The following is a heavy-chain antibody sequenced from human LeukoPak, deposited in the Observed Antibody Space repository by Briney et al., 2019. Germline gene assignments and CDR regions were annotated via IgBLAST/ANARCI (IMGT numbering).Heavy chain of an antibody. Sequence: GGALRVSCVDSRLTFRNYVMSWVRQAPGKGREWVSGISQSRDNTHYADSAKGRFTSSRDNSKNPLYLQINRLRAEDTALYYRAKGCGYDTDFVYCGQGALVTVSS. D-gene: IGHD3-3*01. CDR3: AKGCGYDTDFVY. V-gene: IGHV3-23*01. CDR1: RLTFRNYV. CDR2: ISQSRDNT. J-gene: IGHJ4*02.